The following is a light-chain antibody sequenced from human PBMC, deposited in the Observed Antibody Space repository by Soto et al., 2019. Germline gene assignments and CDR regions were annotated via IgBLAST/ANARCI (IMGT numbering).Light chain of an antibody. CDR1: SSDVGSYKL. V-gene: IGLV2-23*01. CDR2: DGS. CDR3: CSSAASSTSVV. J-gene: IGLJ3*02. Sequence: QSALTQPASVSGSPGQSITISCTGTSSDVGSYKLVSWYQQHPGKAPKLMIYDGSERPSGVSYRFSGSKSGNTAYLTISGRQADDEADDYCCSSAASSTSVVFGGGTKLTVL.